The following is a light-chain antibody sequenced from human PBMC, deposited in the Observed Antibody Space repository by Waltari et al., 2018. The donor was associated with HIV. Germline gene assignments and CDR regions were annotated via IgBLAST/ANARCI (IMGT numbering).Light chain of an antibody. Sequence: QSVLTQPPSASGTPGQSVSISCSGSSSNVGRTIVNWYQQLPGTAPKLLIYSNNQRPSGVPDRFSGSKSGTSASLAISGLQSEDEADYYCAAWDDSLNAWVFGGGTKLTVL. CDR1: SSNVGRTI. CDR2: SNN. CDR3: AAWDDSLNAWV. V-gene: IGLV1-44*01. J-gene: IGLJ3*02.